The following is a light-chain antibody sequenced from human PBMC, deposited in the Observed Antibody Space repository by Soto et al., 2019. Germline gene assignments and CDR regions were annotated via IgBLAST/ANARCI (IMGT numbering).Light chain of an antibody. J-gene: IGKJ1*01. CDR1: RGISNW. CDR3: QQYDTFWT. Sequence: DIQMTQSPSTLSASVGDRVTITXRASRGISNWLAWYQQKPGKAPKLLIYDVSSLQSGVPSRFSGSGSGTEFTLTISSLQPDDSATYYCQQYDTFWTFGQGTKVDIK. CDR2: DVS. V-gene: IGKV1-5*01.